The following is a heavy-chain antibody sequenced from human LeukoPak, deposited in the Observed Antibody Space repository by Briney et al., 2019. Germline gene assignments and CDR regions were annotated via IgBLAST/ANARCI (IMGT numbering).Heavy chain of an antibody. CDR2: ISGSGGST. CDR1: GFTFSSYA. CDR3: AKDDFWYYYGSGSLGY. V-gene: IGHV3-23*01. D-gene: IGHD3-10*01. J-gene: IGHJ4*02. Sequence: GGSLRLSCAASGFTFSSYAMSWVRQAPGKGLEWVSAISGSGGSTYYADSVKGRFTISRDNSKNTLYLQMNSLRAEDTAVYYCAKDDFWYYYGSGSLGYWGQGTLVTVSS.